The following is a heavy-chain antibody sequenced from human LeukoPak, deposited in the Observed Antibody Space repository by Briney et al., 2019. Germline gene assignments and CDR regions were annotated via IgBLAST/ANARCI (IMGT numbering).Heavy chain of an antibody. CDR2: IYYSGST. J-gene: IGHJ5*02. D-gene: IGHD5-24*01. Sequence: SQTLSLTCTVSGGSISSGGYYWSWIRRHPGKGLEWIGYIYYSGSTYYNPSLKSRVTVSVDTSKNQFSLKLSSVTAADTAVYYCARVGSEWLQLGVNWFDPWGQGTLVTVSS. V-gene: IGHV4-31*03. CDR1: GGSISSGGYY. CDR3: ARVGSEWLQLGVNWFDP.